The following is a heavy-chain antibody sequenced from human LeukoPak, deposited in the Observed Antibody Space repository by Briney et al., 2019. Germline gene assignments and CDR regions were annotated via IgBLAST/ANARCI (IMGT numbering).Heavy chain of an antibody. Sequence: PGRSLRLSCSASGFTFDAYAMQSVRQAPGKGLEWVSGISWNSGSIGYADSVKGRFTFSRDNAKNSLYLQMNSLRAEDTALYYCAKDISTLRFGIFDYWGQGTLVTVSS. CDR3: AKDISTLRFGIFDY. V-gene: IGHV3-9*01. D-gene: IGHD5-12*01. J-gene: IGHJ4*02. CDR1: GFTFDAYA. CDR2: ISWNSGSI.